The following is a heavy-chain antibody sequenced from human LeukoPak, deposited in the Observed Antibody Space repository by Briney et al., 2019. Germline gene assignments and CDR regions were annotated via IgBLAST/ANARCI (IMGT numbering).Heavy chain of an antibody. CDR2: ISSSGSTI. CDR3: ARSFAGYSSSWYSGNYYGMDV. Sequence: GGSLRLSCAASGFTFSSYEMNWVRQAPGKGLEWVSYISSSGSTIYYADSVKGRFTISRDNAKNSLYLQMNSLRAEDTAVYYCARSFAGYSSSWYSGNYYGMDVWGQGTLVTVSS. J-gene: IGHJ6*02. V-gene: IGHV3-48*03. CDR1: GFTFSSYE. D-gene: IGHD6-13*01.